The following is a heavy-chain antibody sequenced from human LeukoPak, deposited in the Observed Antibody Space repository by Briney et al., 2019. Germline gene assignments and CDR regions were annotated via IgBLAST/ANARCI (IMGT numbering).Heavy chain of an antibody. CDR3: VRDDGDV. V-gene: IGHV3-7*01. Sequence: GGSLRLSCVFSGFAFSNYWMKWVRQAPGKGLEWVASINEDGSGKYSMDSVKDRVTISRDNAKNSLDLQINSLTVEDTAIYYCVRDDGDVWGKGTTVTVSS. CDR2: INEDGSGK. J-gene: IGHJ6*04. CDR1: GFAFSNYW.